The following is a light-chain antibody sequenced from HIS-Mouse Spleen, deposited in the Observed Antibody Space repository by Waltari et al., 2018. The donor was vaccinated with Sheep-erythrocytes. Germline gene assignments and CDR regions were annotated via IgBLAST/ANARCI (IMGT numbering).Light chain of an antibody. CDR3: SSYTSSSTLV. CDR1: SSDVGSYNY. CDR2: EVS. Sequence: QSALTQPASVSGSPGQSITLSCTGTSSDVGSYNYVSRYQQHPGKAPKLMIYEVSNRPSGVSNRFSGSKSGNTASLTISGLQAEDEADYYCSSYTSSSTLVFGGGTKLTVL. J-gene: IGLJ2*01. V-gene: IGLV2-14*01.